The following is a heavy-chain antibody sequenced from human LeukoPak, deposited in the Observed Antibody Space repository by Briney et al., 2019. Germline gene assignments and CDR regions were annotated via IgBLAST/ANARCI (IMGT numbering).Heavy chain of an antibody. V-gene: IGHV3-7*01. CDR3: ARTKNSGRYYYFDY. D-gene: IGHD3-22*01. CDR1: AFTPSTYS. Sequence: GRSLSPSCALSAFTPSTYSTGWHRQVPRKVREWVANIKHDESDKYYADYVKGRFSISRDNAKNSLYLQMNNLRTEDTAVYYCARTKNSGRYYYFDYWGPGTLVTVSS. CDR2: IKHDESDK. J-gene: IGHJ4*02.